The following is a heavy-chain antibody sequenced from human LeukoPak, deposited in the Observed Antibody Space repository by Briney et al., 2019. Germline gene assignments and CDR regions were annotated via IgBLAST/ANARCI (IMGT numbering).Heavy chain of an antibody. CDR1: GFTFSDYW. V-gene: IGHV3-7*01. D-gene: IGHD2-15*01. Sequence: GGSLRLSCAASGFTFSDYWMSWVRQSPGKGLEWVANIKHDGSEKYYVDSVKGRFTISRDNAKNSLYLQMNSLRAEDTAVYSCARDSLRYCSGDSCYYNYWGQGTLVTVSS. CDR3: ARDSLRYCSGDSCYYNY. J-gene: IGHJ4*02. CDR2: IKHDGSEK.